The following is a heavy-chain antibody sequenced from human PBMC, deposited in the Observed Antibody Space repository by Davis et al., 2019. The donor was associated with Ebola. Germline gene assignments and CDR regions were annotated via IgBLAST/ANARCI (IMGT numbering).Heavy chain of an antibody. D-gene: IGHD3-10*01. CDR3: AREAADQQSLFYYGMDV. Sequence: PGGSLRLSCAASGFTFSSYAMHWVRQAPGKGLEWVAFISHDGSHKKYADSVKGRLIISRDNSKNTVHLQMISLRADDTSLYYCAREAADQQSLFYYGMDVWGQGTTVTVSS. CDR1: GFTFSSYA. J-gene: IGHJ6*02. CDR2: ISHDGSHK. V-gene: IGHV3-30-3*01.